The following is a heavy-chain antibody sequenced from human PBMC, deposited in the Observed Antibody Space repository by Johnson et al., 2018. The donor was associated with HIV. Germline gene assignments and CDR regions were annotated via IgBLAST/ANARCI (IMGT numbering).Heavy chain of an antibody. CDR3: ARNLWGSYRHDAFDI. D-gene: IGHD3-16*02. J-gene: IGHJ3*02. V-gene: IGHV3-74*01. CDR1: GFTFSSYW. Sequence: VQLVESGGGLVQPGGSLRLSCAASGFTFSSYWMHWVRQAPGKGLVWVSRINSDGSSTSYADSVKGRFTISRDNAKNTQYLQMNSLRAEDTAVYYCARNLWGSYRHDAFDIWGQGTMVTVSS. CDR2: INSDGSST.